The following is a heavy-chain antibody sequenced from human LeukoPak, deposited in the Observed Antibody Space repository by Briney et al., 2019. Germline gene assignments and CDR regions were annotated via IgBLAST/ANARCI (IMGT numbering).Heavy chain of an antibody. CDR3: ARGIFTGGTYYGY. Sequence: GESLKISCAASGFTFSTYAMHWVRQAPGKGLEWVAVISYDGSNKNYGDSVKGRFTISRDNSKNTVYLQMNSLRVEDTALYYCARGIFTGGTYYGYWGQGTLVTVSS. CDR1: GFTFSTYA. CDR2: ISYDGSNK. V-gene: IGHV3-30-3*01. D-gene: IGHD1-26*01. J-gene: IGHJ4*02.